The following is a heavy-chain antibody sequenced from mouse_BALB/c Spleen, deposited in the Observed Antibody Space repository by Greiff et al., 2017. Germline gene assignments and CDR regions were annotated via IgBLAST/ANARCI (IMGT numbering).Heavy chain of an antibody. J-gene: IGHJ3*01. V-gene: IGHV1-82*01. CDR3: ARYDYDAAY. D-gene: IGHD2-4*01. CDR2: IYPGDGDT. Sequence: VQLVESGPELVKPGASVKISCKASGYAFSSSWMNWVKQRPGQGLEWIGRIYPGDGDTNYNGKFKGKATLTADKSSSTAYMQLSSLTSVDSAVYFCARYDYDAAYWGQGTLVTVSA. CDR1: GYAFSSSW.